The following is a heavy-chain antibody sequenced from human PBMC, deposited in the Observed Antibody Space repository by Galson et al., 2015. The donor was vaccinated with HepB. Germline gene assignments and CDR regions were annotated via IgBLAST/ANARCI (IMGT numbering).Heavy chain of an antibody. CDR3: ASGGYNWNYFDY. V-gene: IGHV1-2*02. J-gene: IGHJ4*02. D-gene: IGHD1-1*01. Sequence: SVKVSCKASGHTFTGYYMHWVRQAPGQGLEWIGWINPNSGGTNYAQKFQDRVTMTRDTSISTAYMELSGLRSDDTAVYYCASGGYNWNYFDYWGQGTLVTVSS. CDR2: INPNSGGT. CDR1: GHTFTGYY.